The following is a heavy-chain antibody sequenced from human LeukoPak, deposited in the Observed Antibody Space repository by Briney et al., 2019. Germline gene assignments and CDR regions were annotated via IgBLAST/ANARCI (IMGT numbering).Heavy chain of an antibody. CDR1: GYSFTGYY. CDR2: INPNSGDT. J-gene: IGHJ6*03. V-gene: IGHV1-2*02. D-gene: IGHD2-8*01. CDR3: ARGGLRVMVYRLYYMDV. Sequence: ASVKVSCRASGYSFTGYYMHWVRQAPGQGLEWMGWINPNSGDTKYAQKFQGRVTMTRDTSISTAYMELTRLRSDDTAVYYCARGGLRVMVYRLYYMDVWGKGTTVTVSS.